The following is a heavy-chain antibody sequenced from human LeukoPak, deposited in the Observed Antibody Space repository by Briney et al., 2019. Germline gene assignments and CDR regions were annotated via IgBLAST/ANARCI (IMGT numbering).Heavy chain of an antibody. CDR3: ARRGIRGYYYYGMDV. D-gene: IGHD1-26*01. CDR2: IGYDGSNK. Sequence: GGSLRLSCAASGFTFSSYVMHWVRQAPGKGLEWVAVIGYDGSNKFYADSVKGRFTISRDNSKSTLFLQMNSLRAEDTAVYYCARRGIRGYYYYGMDVWGQGTTVTVSS. CDR1: GFTFSSYV. V-gene: IGHV3-30*02. J-gene: IGHJ6*02.